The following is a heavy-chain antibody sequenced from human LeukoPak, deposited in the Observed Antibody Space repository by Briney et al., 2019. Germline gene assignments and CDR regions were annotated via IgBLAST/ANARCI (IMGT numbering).Heavy chain of an antibody. CDR3: ARDGQYCSSTSCYFDY. D-gene: IGHD2-2*01. J-gene: IGHJ4*02. CDR1: GGTFSSYA. V-gene: IGHV1-69*13. Sequence: SVKVSCKASGGTFSSYAISWVRQAPGQGLEWMGGIIPIFGTANYAQKFQGRVTITADESTSTAYTELSSLRSEDTAVYYCARDGQYCSSTSCYFDYWGQGTLVTVSS. CDR2: IIPIFGTA.